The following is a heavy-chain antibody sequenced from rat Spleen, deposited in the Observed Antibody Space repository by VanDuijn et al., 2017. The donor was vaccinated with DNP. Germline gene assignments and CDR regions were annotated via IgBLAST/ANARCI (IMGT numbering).Heavy chain of an antibody. CDR2: ITTGAGNT. J-gene: IGHJ4*01. V-gene: IGHV5S13*01. CDR1: GFTFSNYG. Sequence: EVQLVESGGGLVQPGRSLKLSCAASGFTFSNYGMAWVRQAPTKGLEWVASITTGAGNTYYGDSVKGRFTISRDNAENTQYLQMDSLRSEDTATYYCTRWGFMDAWGQGTSVTVSS. CDR3: TRWGFMDA.